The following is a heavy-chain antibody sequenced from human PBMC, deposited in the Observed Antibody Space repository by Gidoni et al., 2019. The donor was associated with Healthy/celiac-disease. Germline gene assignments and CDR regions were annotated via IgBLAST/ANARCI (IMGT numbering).Heavy chain of an antibody. D-gene: IGHD4-4*01. J-gene: IGHJ3*02. V-gene: IGHV3-30-3*01. Sequence: AVISYNGSNKYYADSVKGRFTISRDNSKNTLYLQMNSLRSEDPAVYYCARERNYVAFDIWGQGTMVTVSS. CDR2: ISYNGSNK. CDR3: ARERNYVAFDI.